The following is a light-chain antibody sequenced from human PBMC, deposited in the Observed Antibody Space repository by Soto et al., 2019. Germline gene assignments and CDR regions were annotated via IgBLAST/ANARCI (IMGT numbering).Light chain of an antibody. CDR2: EVT. Sequence: QSALTQPASVSGSPGQSITISCTGTSSDVGGYDYVSWYQQYPGKAPKLMIYEVTNRPSGVSNRFSGSKSGNTASLTISGLQAEDEADYYCCSYTNRITVVFGGGTKLTVL. J-gene: IGLJ2*01. V-gene: IGLV2-14*01. CDR1: SSDVGGYDY. CDR3: CSYTNRITVV.